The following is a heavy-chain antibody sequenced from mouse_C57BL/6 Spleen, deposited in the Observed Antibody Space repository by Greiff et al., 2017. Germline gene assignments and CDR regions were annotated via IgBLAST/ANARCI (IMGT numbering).Heavy chain of an antibody. D-gene: IGHD2-5*01. CDR1: GYAFSSYW. CDR3: ARDSNFDY. Sequence: VQVVESGAELVKPGASVKISCKASGYAFSSYWMNWVKQRPGKGLEWIGQIYPGDGDTNYNGKFKGKATLTADKSYSTAYMQLSSLTSEDSAVYFCARDSNFDYWGQGTTLTVSS. CDR2: IYPGDGDT. J-gene: IGHJ2*01. V-gene: IGHV1-80*01.